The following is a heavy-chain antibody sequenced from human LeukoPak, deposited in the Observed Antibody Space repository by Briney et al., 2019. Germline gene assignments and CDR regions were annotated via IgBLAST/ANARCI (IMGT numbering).Heavy chain of an antibody. J-gene: IGHJ4*02. Sequence: GGSLRLSCAASGFTFTRYTMQWVRQTPGKGLEWVTIISHDGNTKYYADSVKGRFTISRDDSGYTLYLHMNSLRAEDSALYYCTRVPPNRGWFADYWGQGTLVTVSS. CDR3: TRVPPNRGWFADY. CDR1: GFTFTRYT. CDR2: ISHDGNTK. V-gene: IGHV3-30*04. D-gene: IGHD6-19*01.